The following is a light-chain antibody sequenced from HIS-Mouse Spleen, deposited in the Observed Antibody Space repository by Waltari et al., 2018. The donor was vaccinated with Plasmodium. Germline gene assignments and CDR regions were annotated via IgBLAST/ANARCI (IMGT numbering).Light chain of an antibody. J-gene: IGLJ3*02. Sequence: SYELTQPPSVSVSPGQTARITCSGDALPKQYAYWYQQKPGQAPVLVIYKDSERPSGIPGRFSGSSSGTTVTLTISGAQVEDEADYYCYSTDSSGNHRVFGGGTKLTVL. CDR3: YSTDSSGNHRV. V-gene: IGLV3-25*02. CDR2: KDS. CDR1: ALPKQY.